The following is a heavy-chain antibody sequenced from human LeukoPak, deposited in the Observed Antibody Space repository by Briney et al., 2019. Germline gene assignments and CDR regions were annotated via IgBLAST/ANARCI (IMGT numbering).Heavy chain of an antibody. CDR3: ARASWFGPHKVGFDP. J-gene: IGHJ5*02. Sequence: TXXLTSTVSXXXXXSXYWSXMXQXPGXGXXWXXXIYYSGSTNYNPSLKSRVTISVDTSKNQFSLKLSSVTAADTAVYYCARASWFGPHKVGFDPWGQGTLVTVSS. CDR1: XXXXXSXY. CDR2: IYYSGST. D-gene: IGHD3-10*01. V-gene: IGHV4-59*01.